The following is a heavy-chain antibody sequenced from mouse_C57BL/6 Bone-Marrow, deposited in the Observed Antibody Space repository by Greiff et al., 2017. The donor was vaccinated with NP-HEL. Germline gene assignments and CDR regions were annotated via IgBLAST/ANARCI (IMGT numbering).Heavy chain of an antibody. Sequence: QVQLQQSGPELVKPGASVKLSCKASGYTFTSYWMHWVKQRPGQGLEWIGNINPSNGGTNYNEKFKSKATLTVDKSSSTAYRQLSILTYEDSAVYYCAMGELRLQAMDYWGQGTTVTVAS. V-gene: IGHV1-53*01. D-gene: IGHD3-2*02. J-gene: IGHJ4*01. CDR1: GYTFTSYW. CDR3: AMGELRLQAMDY. CDR2: INPSNGGT.